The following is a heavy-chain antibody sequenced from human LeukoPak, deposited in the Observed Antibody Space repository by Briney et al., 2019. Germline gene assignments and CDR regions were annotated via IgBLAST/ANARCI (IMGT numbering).Heavy chain of an antibody. V-gene: IGHV5-51*01. CDR3: ARSLRFCGGDCYYFDY. J-gene: IGHJ4*02. CDR2: IYPSDSDT. CDR1: GYSFTSYW. D-gene: IGHD2-21*02. Sequence: GESLKISCKGSGYSFTSYWIGWVRQMPGKGLEWMGIIYPSDSDTRYSPSFQGQVTISADKSISTAYLQWSNLKASDTAMYYCARSLRFCGGDCYYFDYWGQGTLVTVSS.